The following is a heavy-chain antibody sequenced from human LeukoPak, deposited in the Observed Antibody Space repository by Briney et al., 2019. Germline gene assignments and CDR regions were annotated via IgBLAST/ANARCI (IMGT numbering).Heavy chain of an antibody. CDR2: IYYSGTT. V-gene: IGHV4-59*08. J-gene: IGHJ4*02. CDR1: GGSISSYY. D-gene: IGHD1-26*01. CDR3: ARHGGSHFLY. Sequence: PSETLSLTCTVSGGSISSYYWSWIRQPPGKGLEGIGYIYYSGTTKYNPSLKSRVTISVDTSKNQFSLKLSSVTAADTAVYYCARHGGSHFLYWGQGILVTVSS.